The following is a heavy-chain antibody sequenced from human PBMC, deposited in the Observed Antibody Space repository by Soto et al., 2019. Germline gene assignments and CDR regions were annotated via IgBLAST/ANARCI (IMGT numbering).Heavy chain of an antibody. J-gene: IGHJ5*02. V-gene: IGHV3-66*01. CDR1: GFTVSSNY. Sequence: EVQLVESGGGLVQPGGSLRLSCVASGFTVSSNYMRWVRQAPGKGLEWVSVIYAGGSTYYADSVKGRFTISRDNSKNTLYLQMNSLRVEDTAMYYCSKSGGNYWFAPWGQGTLVTVSS. CDR3: SKSGGNYWFAP. CDR2: IYAGGST. D-gene: IGHD2-21*02.